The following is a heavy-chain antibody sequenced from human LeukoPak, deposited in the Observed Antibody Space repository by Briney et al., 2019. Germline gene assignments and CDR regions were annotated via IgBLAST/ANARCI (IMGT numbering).Heavy chain of an antibody. CDR3: ARNASSLGAGAFDI. D-gene: IGHD2-2*01. V-gene: IGHV4-39*01. CDR2: IYYSGST. CDR1: GDSISSSSYY. J-gene: IGHJ3*02. Sequence: SETLSLTCGVSGDSISSSSYYWGWIRQPPGKGLEWIGSIYYSGSTYYNPSLKSRVTISVDTSKNQFSLKLSSVTAADTAVYYCARNASSLGAGAFDIWGQGTMVTVSS.